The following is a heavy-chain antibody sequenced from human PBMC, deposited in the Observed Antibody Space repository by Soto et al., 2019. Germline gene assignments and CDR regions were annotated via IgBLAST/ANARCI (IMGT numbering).Heavy chain of an antibody. Sequence: EVQLVESGGGLVKPGGSLRLSCAASGFTFSSYSMNWVRQVPGKGLEWVSSLTSTSSYTYYADSVKGRFTISRDNAKNSLFLQVNSLRAEDTAVYYCGRVASSSSWTPDYLGQGTLVTVSS. V-gene: IGHV3-21*02. CDR1: GFTFSSYS. J-gene: IGHJ4*02. D-gene: IGHD6-13*01. CDR2: LTSTSSYT. CDR3: GRVASSSSWTPDY.